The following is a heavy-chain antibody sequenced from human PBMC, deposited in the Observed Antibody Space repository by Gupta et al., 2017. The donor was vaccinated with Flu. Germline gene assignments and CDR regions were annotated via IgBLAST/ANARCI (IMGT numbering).Heavy chain of an antibody. CDR3: AKGKGYCSSTSCYTVRDYGMDV. D-gene: IGHD2-2*02. V-gene: IGHV3-30*18. CDR1: GFTFSSYG. Sequence: QVQLVESGGGVVQPGRSLRLSCAASGFTFSSYGMHWVRQAPGKGLEWVAVISYDGSNKYYADSVEGRFTISRDNSKNTLYLQMNSLRAEDTAVYYCAKGKGYCSSTSCYTVRDYGMDVWGQGTTVTVSS. J-gene: IGHJ6*02. CDR2: ISYDGSNK.